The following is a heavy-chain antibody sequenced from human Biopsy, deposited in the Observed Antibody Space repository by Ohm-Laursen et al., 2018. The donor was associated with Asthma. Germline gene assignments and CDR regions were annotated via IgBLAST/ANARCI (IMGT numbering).Heavy chain of an antibody. D-gene: IGHD1-7*01. CDR3: ARDPHNSYLASLRTKFNYYYYGMDV. V-gene: IGHV3-30-3*01. CDR1: GFTFSSYA. J-gene: IGHJ6*02. CDR2: ISCDGSNK. Sequence: RSLRLSCAASGFTFSSYAMHWVRQAPGKGLEWVAVISCDGSNKYYADSVKGRFTISRDNSKNTLYLQMNSLRSEDTAVYYCARDPHNSYLASLRTKFNYYYYGMDVWGQGTTVTVSS.